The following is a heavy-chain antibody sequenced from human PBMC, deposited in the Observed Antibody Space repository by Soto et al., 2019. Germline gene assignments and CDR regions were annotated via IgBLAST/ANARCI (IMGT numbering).Heavy chain of an antibody. CDR3: ATDTKAGYNYWFFDL. Sequence: QVQLVQSEAEVKKPGSSVKVSCKASGGSFGNLAISWVRQAPGQGLEWVAGIIPLYRASNYAEHFRGRISITLDESTATTYLQLSSLTSEDSAIYYCATDTKAGYNYWFFDLWGRGTQVTVSS. CDR2: IIPLYRAS. CDR1: GGSFGNLA. V-gene: IGHV1-69*01. D-gene: IGHD2-2*02. J-gene: IGHJ2*01.